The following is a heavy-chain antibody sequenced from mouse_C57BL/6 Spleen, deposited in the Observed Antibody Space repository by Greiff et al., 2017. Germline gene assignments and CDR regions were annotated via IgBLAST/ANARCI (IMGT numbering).Heavy chain of an antibody. V-gene: IGHV1-69*01. CDR3: ARRDAMDY. CDR2: IDPSDSYT. Sequence: VQLKQPGAELVMPGASVKLSCKASGYTFTSYWMHWVKQRPGQGLEWIGEIDPSDSYTNYNQKFKGKSTLTVDKSSSTAYMQLSSLTSEDSAVYYCARRDAMDYWGQGTSVTVSS. CDR1: GYTFTSYW. J-gene: IGHJ4*01.